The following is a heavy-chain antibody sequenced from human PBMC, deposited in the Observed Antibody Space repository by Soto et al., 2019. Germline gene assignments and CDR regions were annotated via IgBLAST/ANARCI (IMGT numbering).Heavy chain of an antibody. D-gene: IGHD5-18*01. CDR1: GGSFSGYY. J-gene: IGHJ6*02. Sequence: SETLSLTCAVYGGSFSGYYWSWIRQPPGKGLEWIGEINHSGSTNYNPSLKSRVTISVDTSKNQFSLKLSSVTAADTAVHYCASLFPGACSHGFYYYGIDLWGQATRVTV. CDR3: ASLFPGACSHGFYYYGIDL. V-gene: IGHV4-34*01. CDR2: INHSGST.